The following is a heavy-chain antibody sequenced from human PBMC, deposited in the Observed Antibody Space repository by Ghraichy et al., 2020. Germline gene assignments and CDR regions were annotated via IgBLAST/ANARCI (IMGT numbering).Heavy chain of an antibody. CDR3: SPGLY. Sequence: GGSLRLSCAASGFTFSNAWRSWVRQAPGKGLEWVGRSKSKTDGGTTDYAAPVKGRFTISRDDSKNTLYLQMNSLKTEDTAVYYCSPGLYWGQGTLVTVSS. V-gene: IGHV3-15*01. CDR2: SKSKTDGGTT. J-gene: IGHJ4*02. CDR1: GFTFSNAW.